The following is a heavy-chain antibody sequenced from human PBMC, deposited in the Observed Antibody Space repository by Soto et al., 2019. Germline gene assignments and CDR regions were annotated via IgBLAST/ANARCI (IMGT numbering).Heavy chain of an antibody. Sequence: TLSLTCAVYGGSFSGYYWSWIRQPPGKGLEWIGEINHSGSTNYNPSLKSRVTISVDTSKNQFSLKLSSVTAADTAVYYCARGFISGTMVRGVLTGDYYYYGMDVWGQGTTVTVSS. D-gene: IGHD3-10*01. CDR2: INHSGST. J-gene: IGHJ6*02. CDR1: GGSFSGYY. CDR3: ARGFISGTMVRGVLTGDYYYYGMDV. V-gene: IGHV4-34*01.